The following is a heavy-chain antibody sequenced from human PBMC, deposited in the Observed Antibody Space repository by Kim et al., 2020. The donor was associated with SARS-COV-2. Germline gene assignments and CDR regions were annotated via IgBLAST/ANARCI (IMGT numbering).Heavy chain of an antibody. CDR3: AKDPLDRYYDSSGGTFDY. D-gene: IGHD3-22*01. Sequence: GGSLRLSCAASGFTFSSYAMHWVRQAPGKGLEWVAVIWYDGSNKYYADSVKGRFTISRDNSKNTLYLQMNSLRAEDTAVYYCAKDPLDRYYDSSGGTFDYWGQGTLVTVSS. CDR2: IWYDGSNK. V-gene: IGHV3-33*06. J-gene: IGHJ4*02. CDR1: GFTFSSYA.